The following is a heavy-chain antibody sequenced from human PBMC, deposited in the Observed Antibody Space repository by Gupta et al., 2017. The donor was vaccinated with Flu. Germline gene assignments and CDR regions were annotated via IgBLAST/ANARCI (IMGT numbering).Heavy chain of an antibody. J-gene: IGHJ3*02. CDR3: ARGGMAVAGYAFDI. V-gene: IGHV6-1*01. CDR1: GDGVSSTSSV. CDR2: TYYRSRWYH. Sequence: QVQLQQSGPGLVKPSQTLSLTCAISGDGVSSTSSVLIWIRQSPSRGLEWLGRTYYRSRWYHDSAVSVKGRITITPDTSKNQFSLYLTSVTPEDTAVYYCARGGMAVAGYAFDIWGQGTKVIVS. D-gene: IGHD6-19*01.